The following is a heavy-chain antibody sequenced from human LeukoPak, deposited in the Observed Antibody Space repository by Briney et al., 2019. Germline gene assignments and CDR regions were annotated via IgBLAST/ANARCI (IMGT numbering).Heavy chain of an antibody. CDR3: ARVGGTIFGVVISGPFDY. Sequence: GGSLRLSCEASGITFSIYSMNWVRQAPGRGLEWVSSISSSGGYMYYADSVKGRFTISRDNAKNSLYLQMNSLRAEDTALYYCARVGGTIFGVVISGPFDYWGQGTLVTVSS. CDR1: GITFSIYS. D-gene: IGHD3-3*01. J-gene: IGHJ4*02. V-gene: IGHV3-21*04. CDR2: ISSSGGYM.